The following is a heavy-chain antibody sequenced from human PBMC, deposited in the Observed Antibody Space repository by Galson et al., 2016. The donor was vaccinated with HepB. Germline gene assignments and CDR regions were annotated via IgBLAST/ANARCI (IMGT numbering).Heavy chain of an antibody. D-gene: IGHD2-21*01. CDR1: GVSINTHH. Sequence: ETLSLTCAVSGVSINTHHWNWIRQPPGKGLEWIGHIYYNGATYYNPSLKSRVSMSLDASKNQFSLNLNSVTAADTAVYYCARERASGVQGPYYFDFWGQGTLVTVSS. J-gene: IGHJ4*02. CDR3: ARERASGVQGPYYFDF. V-gene: IGHV4-59*11. CDR2: IYYNGAT.